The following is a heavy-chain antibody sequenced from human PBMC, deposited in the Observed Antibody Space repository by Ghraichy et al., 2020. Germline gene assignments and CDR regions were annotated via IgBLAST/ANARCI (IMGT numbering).Heavy chain of an antibody. CDR2: INHSGST. Sequence: SETLSLTCAVYGGSFSGYYWSWIRQPPGKGLEWIGEINHSGSTNYNPSLKSRVTISVDTSKNQFSLKLSSVTAADTAVYYCARAGRIAARRSARGYYYYMDVWGKGTTVTVSS. V-gene: IGHV4-34*01. D-gene: IGHD6-6*01. CDR3: ARAGRIAARRSARGYYYYMDV. CDR1: GGSFSGYY. J-gene: IGHJ6*03.